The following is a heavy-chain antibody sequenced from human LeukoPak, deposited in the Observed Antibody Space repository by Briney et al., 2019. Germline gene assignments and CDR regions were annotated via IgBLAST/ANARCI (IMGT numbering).Heavy chain of an antibody. V-gene: IGHV3-9*01. Sequence: PGGSLRLSCAASGFTFDDYAMHWVRQAPGKGLEWVSGISWNSGSIGYADSVKGRFTISRDNAKNSLYPQMNSLRAEDTALYYCAKDMVGVGATSTFDYWGQGTLVTVSS. CDR1: GFTFDDYA. J-gene: IGHJ4*02. D-gene: IGHD1-26*01. CDR2: ISWNSGSI. CDR3: AKDMVGVGATSTFDY.